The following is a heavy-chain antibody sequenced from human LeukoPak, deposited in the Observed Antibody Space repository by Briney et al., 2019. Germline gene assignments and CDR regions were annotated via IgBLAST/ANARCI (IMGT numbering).Heavy chain of an antibody. CDR3: ARDSYCSGGSCRQSFRH. CDR1: GYTFTSYG. V-gene: IGHV1-18*01. CDR2: ISAYNGNT. J-gene: IGHJ4*02. Sequence: ASVKVSCKASGYTFTSYGISWVRQAPGQGLEWMGWISAYNGNTNYAQKLQGRVTMTTDTSTSTAYMELRSLRSDDTAVYYCARDSYCSGGSCRQSFRHWGQGTLVTVSS. D-gene: IGHD2-15*01.